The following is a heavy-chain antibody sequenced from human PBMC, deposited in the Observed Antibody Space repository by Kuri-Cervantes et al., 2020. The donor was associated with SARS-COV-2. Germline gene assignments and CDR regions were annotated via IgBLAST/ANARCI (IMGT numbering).Heavy chain of an antibody. CDR2: INPSGGST. D-gene: IGHD7-27*01. J-gene: IGHJ6*03. CDR1: GYTFTSYY. CDR3: ARQFLREGEKLGNYYYYYMDV. V-gene: IGHV1-46*01. Sequence: ASVKVSCKASGYTFTSYYMHWVRRAPGQGLEWMGIINPSGGSTSYAQKVQGRVTVTRDTSTSTVYMELSSLRSEDTAVYYCARQFLREGEKLGNYYYYYMDVWGKGTTVTVSS.